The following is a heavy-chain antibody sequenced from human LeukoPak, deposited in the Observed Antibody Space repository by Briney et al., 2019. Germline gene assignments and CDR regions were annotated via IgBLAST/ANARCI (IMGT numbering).Heavy chain of an antibody. Sequence: ASVKVSCKASGYTSTGYYMHWVRQAPGQGLGWMGWINPNSGGTNYAQKFQGRVTLTRDTSISTAYMELSRLRSDDTAVYYCVRAAVAGIDYWGQGTLVSVSS. CDR1: GYTSTGYY. D-gene: IGHD6-19*01. V-gene: IGHV1-2*02. CDR3: VRAAVAGIDY. J-gene: IGHJ4*02. CDR2: INPNSGGT.